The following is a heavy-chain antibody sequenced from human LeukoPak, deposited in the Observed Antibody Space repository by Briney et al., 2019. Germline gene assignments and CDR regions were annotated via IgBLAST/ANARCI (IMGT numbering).Heavy chain of an antibody. CDR3: ARSSELGYSNGWYGGAGVWFDP. CDR2: IIPIFGTA. Sequence: GASVKVSCKASGGTFSSYAISWVRQAPGQGLEWIGRIIPIFGTANYAQKFQGRVTITTDESTSTAYMELSSLRSEDTAVYYCARSSELGYSNGWYGGAGVWFDPWGQGTPVTVSS. J-gene: IGHJ5*02. D-gene: IGHD6-19*01. CDR1: GGTFSSYA. V-gene: IGHV1-69*05.